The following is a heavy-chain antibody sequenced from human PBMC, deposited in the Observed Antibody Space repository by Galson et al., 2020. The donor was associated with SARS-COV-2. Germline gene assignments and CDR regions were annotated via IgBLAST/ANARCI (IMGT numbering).Heavy chain of an antibody. D-gene: IGHD6-19*01. Sequence: TGGSLRLSCAASGFTFNSYNMNWVRQAPGKGLEWVSYISSAGTTTFHADSVKGRFTISRDIAKNSLYLQMNSLRDEDTAVYYCARSRGAGYYYYTMDVWGHGTTVTVSS. CDR2: ISSAGTTT. CDR3: ARSRGAGYYYYTMDV. J-gene: IGHJ6*02. CDR1: GFTFNSYN. V-gene: IGHV3-48*02.